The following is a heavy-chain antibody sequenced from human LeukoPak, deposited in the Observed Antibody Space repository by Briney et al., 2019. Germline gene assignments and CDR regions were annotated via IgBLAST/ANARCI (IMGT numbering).Heavy chain of an antibody. CDR2: IYYSGST. V-gene: IGHV4-59*11. Sequence: SETLSPTCTVSGGSISSHYWSWIRQPPGKGLEWIGYIYYSGSTNYNPSLKSRVTISVDTSKNQFSLKLSSVTAADTAVYYCARAEHRAYYDFWSGPRLFDPWGQGTLVTVSS. D-gene: IGHD3-3*01. J-gene: IGHJ5*02. CDR1: GGSISSHY. CDR3: ARAEHRAYYDFWSGPRLFDP.